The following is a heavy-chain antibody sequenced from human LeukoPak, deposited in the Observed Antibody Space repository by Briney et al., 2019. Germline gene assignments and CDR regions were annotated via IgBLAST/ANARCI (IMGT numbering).Heavy chain of an antibody. V-gene: IGHV3-74*01. D-gene: IGHD3-10*01. CDR2: INSDGSST. Sequence: GGSLRLSCAASGFTFSSYWMHWVRQAPGKGLVWVSRINSDGSSTSYADSVKGRFTISRDNAKNTLYLQMNSLRAEDTAGYYCARDLSAYYGSGSYYNHFGYWGQGTLVTVSS. CDR3: ARDLSAYYGSGSYYNHFGY. J-gene: IGHJ4*02. CDR1: GFTFSSYW.